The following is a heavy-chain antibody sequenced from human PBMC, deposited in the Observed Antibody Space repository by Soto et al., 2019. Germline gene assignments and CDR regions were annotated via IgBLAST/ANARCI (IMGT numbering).Heavy chain of an antibody. CDR1: GGSISSSSYY. Sequence: PSETLSLTCTVSGGSISSSSYYWGWIRQPPGKGLEWIGSIYYSGSTYYNPSLKSRVTISVDTSKNQFSLKLSSVTAADTAVYYCRSYYNDFDYWGQGTLVTVSP. CDR3: RSYYNDFDY. CDR2: IYYSGST. V-gene: IGHV4-39*01. D-gene: IGHD3-10*01. J-gene: IGHJ4*02.